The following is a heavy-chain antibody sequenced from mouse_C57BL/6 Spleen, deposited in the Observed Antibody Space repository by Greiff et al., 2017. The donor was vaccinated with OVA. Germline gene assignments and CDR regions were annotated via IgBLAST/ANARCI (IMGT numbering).Heavy chain of an antibody. CDR3: ARPANWDRYFDV. J-gene: IGHJ1*03. CDR2: IDPSDSYT. Sequence: QVHVKQPGAELVKPGASVKLSCKASGYTFTSYWMQWVKQRPGQGLEWIGEIDPSDSYTNYNQKFKGKATLTVDTSSSTAYMQLSSLTSEDSAVYYCARPANWDRYFDVWGTGTTVTVSS. V-gene: IGHV1-50*01. CDR1: GYTFTSYW. D-gene: IGHD4-1*01.